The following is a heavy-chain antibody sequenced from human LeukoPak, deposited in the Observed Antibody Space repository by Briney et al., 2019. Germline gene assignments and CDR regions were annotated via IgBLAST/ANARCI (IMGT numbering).Heavy chain of an antibody. J-gene: IGHJ5*02. CDR2: ISGSGGST. V-gene: IGHV3-23*01. Sequence: PGGSLRLSCAASGFTFSSYGMSWVRQAPGKGLEWVSAISGSGGSTYYADSVKGRFTISRDNSKNTLYLQMNCLRAEDTAVYYCAKVGIYEGYYYGSGIAWFDPWGQGTLVTVSS. CDR3: AKVGIYEGYYYGSGIAWFDP. CDR1: GFTFSSYG. D-gene: IGHD3-10*01.